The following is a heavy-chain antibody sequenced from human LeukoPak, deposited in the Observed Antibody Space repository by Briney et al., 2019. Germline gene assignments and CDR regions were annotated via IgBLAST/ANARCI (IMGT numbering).Heavy chain of an antibody. CDR3: ARKPGPTGASADFDY. D-gene: IGHD1-1*01. CDR1: GYSFTSYW. Sequence: GESLKISCKGSGYSFTSYWIGWVRQMPGKGLEWMGIIYPGDSDTRYSPSLQGQVTISADKSISTAYLQWSSLKASDTAMYYCARKPGPTGASADFDYWGQGTLVTVSS. CDR2: IYPGDSDT. V-gene: IGHV5-51*01. J-gene: IGHJ4*02.